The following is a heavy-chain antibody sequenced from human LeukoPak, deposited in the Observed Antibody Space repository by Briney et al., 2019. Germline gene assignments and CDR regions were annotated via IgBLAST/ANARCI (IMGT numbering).Heavy chain of an antibody. Sequence: PSETLSLTCTVSGGSISSSSYYWGWIRQPPGKGLEWIGSIYYSGSTYYNPSLKSRVTISVDTSKNQFSLKLSSVTAADTAVYYCASNPYNWNYVPLNWFDPWGQGTLVTVSS. D-gene: IGHD1-7*01. CDR1: GGSISSSSYY. J-gene: IGHJ5*02. CDR3: ASNPYNWNYVPLNWFDP. CDR2: IYYSGST. V-gene: IGHV4-39*01.